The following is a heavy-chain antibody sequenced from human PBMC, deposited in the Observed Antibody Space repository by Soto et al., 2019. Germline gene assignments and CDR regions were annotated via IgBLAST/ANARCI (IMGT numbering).Heavy chain of an antibody. CDR1: GFTFSSYA. Sequence: PGGSLRLSCAASGFTFSSYAMSWVRQAPGKGLEWVSAISGSGGSTYYADSVKGRFTISRDNSKNTLYLQMNSLRAEDTAVYYCAKAGGMSYGSGSSHPNYYYYMDVWAKGTTVTVSS. CDR2: ISGSGGST. V-gene: IGHV3-23*01. CDR3: AKAGGMSYGSGSSHPNYYYYMDV. D-gene: IGHD3-10*01. J-gene: IGHJ6*03.